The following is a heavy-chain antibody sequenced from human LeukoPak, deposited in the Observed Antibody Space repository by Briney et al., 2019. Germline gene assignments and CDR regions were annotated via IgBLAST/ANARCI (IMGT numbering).Heavy chain of an antibody. V-gene: IGHV3-20*04. D-gene: IGHD3-22*01. CDR2: INWNGGST. CDR3: ARNFGGGDSSGPYY. Sequence: GGSLRLSCAASGFTFNDYGMSWVRQAPGKGLEWVSAINWNGGSTGYADSVKGRFTISRDNAKNSLYLQMNSLRAEDTALYYCARNFGGGDSSGPYYWGQGTLVTVSS. CDR1: GFTFNDYG. J-gene: IGHJ4*02.